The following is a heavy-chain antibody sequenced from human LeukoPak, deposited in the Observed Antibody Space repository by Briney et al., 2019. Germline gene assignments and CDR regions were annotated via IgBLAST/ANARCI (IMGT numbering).Heavy chain of an antibody. Sequence: ASVKVSCKASGYTFTGYYMHWVRQAPGQGLEWMGWISAYNGNTNYAQKLQGRVTMTTDTSTSTAYMELRSLRSDDTAVYYCARGGGYFDWLRSAFFDYWGQGTLVTVSS. CDR2: ISAYNGNT. CDR1: GYTFTGYY. J-gene: IGHJ4*02. CDR3: ARGGGYFDWLRSAFFDY. D-gene: IGHD3-9*01. V-gene: IGHV1-18*04.